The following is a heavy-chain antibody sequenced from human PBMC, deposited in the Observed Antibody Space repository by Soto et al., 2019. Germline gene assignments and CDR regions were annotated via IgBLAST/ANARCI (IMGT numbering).Heavy chain of an antibody. Sequence: QLQLQESGPGLVKPSETLSLTCTVSGGSISSSSYYWGWIRQPPGKGLEWIGSIYYSGSTYYNPSLNSRVTISVDTSKNQFSLKLSSVTAADMAVYYCARHDWAKPFDYWGQGTLVTVSS. D-gene: IGHD3-9*01. CDR1: GGSISSSSYY. J-gene: IGHJ4*02. CDR2: IYYSGST. CDR3: ARHDWAKPFDY. V-gene: IGHV4-39*01.